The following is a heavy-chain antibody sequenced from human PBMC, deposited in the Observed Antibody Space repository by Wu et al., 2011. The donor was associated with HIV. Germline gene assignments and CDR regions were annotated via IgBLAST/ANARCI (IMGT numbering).Heavy chain of an antibody. CDR2: VNPVSGSA. Sequence: QVQVVQSGPEVKKPGSSVKVSCKVSGGTFSRYGISWVRQVPGQGLEWMGRVNPVSGSANFAQKFQGRITITADDSTSTAYMELSSLRSEDTAVYYCARDSGWPLGFFDYWGQGTLVTVSS. V-gene: IGHV1-69*15. CDR1: GGTFSRYG. D-gene: IGHD2-15*01. CDR3: ARDSGWPLGFFDY. J-gene: IGHJ4*02.